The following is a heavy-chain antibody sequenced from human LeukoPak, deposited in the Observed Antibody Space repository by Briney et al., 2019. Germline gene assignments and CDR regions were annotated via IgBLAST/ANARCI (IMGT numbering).Heavy chain of an antibody. Sequence: GGSLRLSCAASGFTFSSYAMSWVRQAPGKGLEWVSAISGSGGSTYHADSVKGRFTISRDNSKSTLYLQMNSLRAEDTAVYYCGKGSSWYVNYFDYWGQGTLVTVSS. CDR3: GKGSSWYVNYFDY. D-gene: IGHD6-13*01. J-gene: IGHJ4*02. CDR2: ISGSGGST. V-gene: IGHV3-23*01. CDR1: GFTFSSYA.